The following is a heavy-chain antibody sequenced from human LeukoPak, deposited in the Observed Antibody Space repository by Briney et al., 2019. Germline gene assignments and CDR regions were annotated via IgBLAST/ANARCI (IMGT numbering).Heavy chain of an antibody. V-gene: IGHV1-8*03. CDR2: MNPYRGNT. D-gene: IGHD3-3*01. Sequence: SVKVSCKASGYTLTSYDINWVRQATGHALEWRGWMNPYRGNTGYAQKFQGRVTITKNSSITTANLELSSLRSEDPAVYYCARGVREGYDFWSGYYFPQGSWFDPWGQGTLVTVSS. CDR1: GYTLTSYD. J-gene: IGHJ5*02. CDR3: ARGVREGYDFWSGYYFPQGSWFDP.